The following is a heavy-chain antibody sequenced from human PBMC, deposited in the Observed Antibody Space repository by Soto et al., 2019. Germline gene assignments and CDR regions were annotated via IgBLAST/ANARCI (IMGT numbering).Heavy chain of an antibody. CDR1: GFSLSTSGVG. D-gene: IGHD5-12*01. Sequence: QITLKESGPKLVKPTQILTLTCTFSGFSLSTSGVGVGWIRQPPGKALEWLALMYWDDDKRYSPSLKSRLTITTHTSNNQVVLAMTNMDPLDTATYYCAQMRGGYDPTGWFDPWGQGTLVTVSS. CDR3: AQMRGGYDPTGWFDP. J-gene: IGHJ5*02. CDR2: MYWDDDK. V-gene: IGHV2-5*02.